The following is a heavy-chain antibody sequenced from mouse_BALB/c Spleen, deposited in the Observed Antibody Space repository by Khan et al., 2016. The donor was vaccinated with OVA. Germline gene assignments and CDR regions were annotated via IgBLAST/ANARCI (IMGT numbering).Heavy chain of an antibody. CDR3: VRDGAYHRNDGWFAY. V-gene: IGHV1-4*01. Sequence: VQLQESGAELARPGASVKMSCKASGYTFTSYTIHWIKKRPGQGLEWIGYINPSNGYTNYNQKFKDKATLTTEKSSTTAYLQLSSLTSDDSAVYNCVRDGAYHRNDGWFAYWGQGTLVTVSA. CDR2: INPSNGYT. CDR1: GYTFTSYT. J-gene: IGHJ3*01. D-gene: IGHD2-14*01.